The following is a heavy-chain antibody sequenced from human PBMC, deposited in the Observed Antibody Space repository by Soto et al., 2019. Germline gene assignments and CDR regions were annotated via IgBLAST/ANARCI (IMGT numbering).Heavy chain of an antibody. Sequence: GGSLRLSCAASGFTFSSYAMHWVRQAPGKGLEWVAVISYDGSNKYYADSVKGRFTISRDNSKNTLYLQMNSLRAEDTAVYYCARDLGRYCSSTSCRYYYYGMDVWGQGTTVTVSS. CDR3: ARDLGRYCSSTSCRYYYYGMDV. J-gene: IGHJ6*02. V-gene: IGHV3-30-3*01. CDR2: ISYDGSNK. D-gene: IGHD2-2*01. CDR1: GFTFSSYA.